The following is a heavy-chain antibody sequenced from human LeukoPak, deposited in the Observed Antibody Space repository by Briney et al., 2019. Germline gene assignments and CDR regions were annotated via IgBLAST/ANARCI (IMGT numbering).Heavy chain of an antibody. J-gene: IGHJ4*02. V-gene: IGHV1-18*01. CDR1: VYTFTSYG. D-gene: IGHD5-18*01. CDR3: ARGYSYGLWNFDY. CDR2: ISDYNDNT. Sequence: ASVKVSCKASVYTFTSYGISWVRDALGQGLEWMGWISDYNDNTNYAQKLQGIVTITTDTSTSTAYMELRILRADDTVVYCYARGYSYGLWNFDYWGQGTLVTVSS.